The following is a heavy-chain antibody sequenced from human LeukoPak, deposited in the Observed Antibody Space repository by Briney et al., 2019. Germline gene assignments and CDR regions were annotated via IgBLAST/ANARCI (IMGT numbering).Heavy chain of an antibody. V-gene: IGHV5-51*01. D-gene: IGHD3-10*01. J-gene: IGHJ4*02. CDR1: GYSFTSYW. CDR2: IYPGDSDT. Sequence: GESLKISRKGSGYSFTSYWIDWVRQMPGKGLEWMGIIYPGDSDTRYSPSFQGQVTISADKSISTAYLQWSSLKASDTAMYYCARLSMVRGVTNPYYFDYWGQGTLVTVSS. CDR3: ARLSMVRGVTNPYYFDY.